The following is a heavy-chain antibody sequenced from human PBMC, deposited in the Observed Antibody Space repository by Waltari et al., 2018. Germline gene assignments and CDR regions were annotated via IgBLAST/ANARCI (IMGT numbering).Heavy chain of an antibody. CDR3: ARAPSTVDY. J-gene: IGHJ4*02. CDR1: GGSFSGYY. CDR2: INHRGST. V-gene: IGHV4-34*01. Sequence: QVQLQQWGAGLLKPSETLSLTCAVYGGSFSGYYWSWIRQPPGKGLEWIGEINHRGSTNYNPSLKSRVTISVDTSKNQFSRKLSSVTAADTAVYYCARAPSTVDYWGQGTLVTVSS. D-gene: IGHD4-17*01.